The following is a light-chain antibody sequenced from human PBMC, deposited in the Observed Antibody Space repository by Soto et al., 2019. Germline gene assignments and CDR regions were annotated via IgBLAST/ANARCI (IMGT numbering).Light chain of an antibody. V-gene: IGKV3-15*01. CDR2: GAS. J-gene: IGKJ2*01. CDR1: ESLSTS. Sequence: IVMTQSPATLSVSPGETVTLSCSASESLSTSFAWYQQKPGQAPRLVIYGASTMGTGIPTRFRGSGPATDFPLTISSLHSEDFAVCYCQSYNDCPFTCGQGTKLDI. CDR3: QSYNDCPFT.